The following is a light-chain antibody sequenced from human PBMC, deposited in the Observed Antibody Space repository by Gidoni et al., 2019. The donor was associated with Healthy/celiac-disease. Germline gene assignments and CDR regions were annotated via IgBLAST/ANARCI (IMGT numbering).Light chain of an antibody. CDR3: QQNYSNLWT. CDR1: QSISSC. CDR2: DAS. V-gene: IGKV1-39*01. J-gene: IGKJ1*01. Sequence: TPMSHSPSPLSASVGDRVTITCRASQSISSCLNWYQQKPGKAPKLLIYDASSLQSGVPSRFSGSGSGTDFTLTISSLQPDDFATYYCQQNYSNLWTFGRGTKVEIK.